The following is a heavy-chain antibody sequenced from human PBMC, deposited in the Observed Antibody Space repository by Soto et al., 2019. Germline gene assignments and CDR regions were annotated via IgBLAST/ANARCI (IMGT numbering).Heavy chain of an antibody. CDR1: GGSISSGGYY. V-gene: IGHV4-31*03. D-gene: IGHD3-3*01. CDR3: AREKTEWLLSNYYYYGMDV. J-gene: IGHJ6*02. CDR2: IYYSGST. Sequence: SETLSLTCTVSGGSISSGGYYWSWIRQHPGKGLEWIGYIYYSGSTYYNPSLKSRVTISVDTSKNQFSLKLSSVTAADTAVYYCAREKTEWLLSNYYYYGMDVWGQGTTVTVSS.